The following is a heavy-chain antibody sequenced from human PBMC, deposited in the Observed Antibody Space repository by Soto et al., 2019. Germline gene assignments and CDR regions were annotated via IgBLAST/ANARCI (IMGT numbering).Heavy chain of an antibody. V-gene: IGHV1-2*04. CDR3: ARAPATIFGVAPYYYGMDV. Sequence: ASVKVSCKASGYTFTGYYMHWMRQAPGQGLEWMGWINPNSGETDYAQNFQGWVTMTRDMSISAAYMELSSLRSEDTAVYYCARAPATIFGVAPYYYGMDVWGQGTTVTVSS. D-gene: IGHD3-3*01. CDR1: GYTFTGYY. CDR2: INPNSGET. J-gene: IGHJ6*02.